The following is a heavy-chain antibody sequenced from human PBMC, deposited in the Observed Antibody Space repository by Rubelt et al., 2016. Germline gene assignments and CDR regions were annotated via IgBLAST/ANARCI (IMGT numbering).Heavy chain of an antibody. CDR1: GFIFGDYA. V-gene: IGHV3-9*01. Sequence: SGQPGRSLRLSCTASGFIFGDYAMHWVRQNPGKGLEWVSGITWNSGSIDYADPVKGRCSISRDNAKNPLSLQMNSLRPEDTALYYCVKGPSSWYPFFGSWGQGTLVTVAS. CDR3: VKGPSSWYPFFGS. CDR2: ITWNSGSI. D-gene: IGHD6-13*01. J-gene: IGHJ4*02.